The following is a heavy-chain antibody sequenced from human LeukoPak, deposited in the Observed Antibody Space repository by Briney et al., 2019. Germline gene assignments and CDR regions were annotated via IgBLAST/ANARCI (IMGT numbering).Heavy chain of an antibody. CDR3: AKDYSKTSYYGSETYYRPNWFDP. CDR2: IRYDGSNK. D-gene: IGHD3-10*01. V-gene: IGHV3-30*02. J-gene: IGHJ5*02. Sequence: GGSLRLSCAASGFTFSSYGMHWVRQAPGKGLEWVSFIRYDGSNKYYADSLKGRFTISRDNSKNTLYLQMNSLRVEDTAVYYCAKDYSKTSYYGSETYYRPNWFDPWGQGTLVTVSS. CDR1: GFTFSSYG.